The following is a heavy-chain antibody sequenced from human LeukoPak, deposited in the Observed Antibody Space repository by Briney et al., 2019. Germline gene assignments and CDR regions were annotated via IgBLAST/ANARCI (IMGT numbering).Heavy chain of an antibody. CDR1: GFTFSSYS. CDR3: TTGLLRLVNY. CDR2: IKSKTDGGTT. Sequence: GGSLRLSCAASGFTFSSYSMSWVRQAPGKGLEWVGRIKSKTDGGTTDYAAPVKGRFTISRDDSKNTLYLQMNSLKTEDTAVYYCTTGLLRLVNYWGQGTLVTVSS. V-gene: IGHV3-15*01. D-gene: IGHD3-9*01. J-gene: IGHJ4*02.